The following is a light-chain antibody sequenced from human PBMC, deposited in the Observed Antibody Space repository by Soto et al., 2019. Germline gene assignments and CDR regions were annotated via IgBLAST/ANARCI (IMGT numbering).Light chain of an antibody. CDR1: QSVSSR. J-gene: IGKJ1*01. CDR2: DAP. CDR3: RHYNNWPPET. Sequence: EIVMTQSPATLSVSPVERATLSCRASQSVSSRLAWYQQKLGQAPRLLIYDAPTRATGIPARFSGSGSGTEFNLTISSLQSEDFAIYYCRHYNNWPPETFGQGTKVDIK. V-gene: IGKV3-15*01.